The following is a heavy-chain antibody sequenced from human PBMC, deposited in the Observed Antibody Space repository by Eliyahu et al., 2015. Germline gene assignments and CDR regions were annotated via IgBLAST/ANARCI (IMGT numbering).Heavy chain of an antibody. V-gene: IGHV3-23*01. CDR3: AKKQLWIYYFDY. J-gene: IGHJ4*02. CDR2: ISGSGGST. CDR1: XFTFSSXA. D-gene: IGHD5-18*01. Sequence: EVQLLESGGGLVXPGGSLXLSCAASXFTFSSXAXXWXRQAPGKGLEWVSAISGSGGSTYYADSVKGRFTISRDNSKNTLYLQMNSLRAEDTAVYYCAKKQLWIYYFDYWGQGTLVTVSS.